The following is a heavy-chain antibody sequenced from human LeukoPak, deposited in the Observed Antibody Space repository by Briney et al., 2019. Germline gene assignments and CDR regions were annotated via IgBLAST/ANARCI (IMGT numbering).Heavy chain of an antibody. CDR2: INPNSGGT. Sequence: GASVKVSCKASGYTFTGYYMHWVRQAPGQGLEWMGWINPNSGGTNYAQKFQGRVTVTRDTSISTAYMELSRLRSDDTAVYYCARTGIAYCGGDCLVVVDYWGQGTLVTVSS. J-gene: IGHJ4*02. CDR1: GYTFTGYY. D-gene: IGHD2-21*02. CDR3: ARTGIAYCGGDCLVVVDY. V-gene: IGHV1-2*02.